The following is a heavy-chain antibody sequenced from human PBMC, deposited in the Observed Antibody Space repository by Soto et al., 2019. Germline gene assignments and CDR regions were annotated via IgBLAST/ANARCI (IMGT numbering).Heavy chain of an antibody. Sequence: EVQLVESGGGLVQPGRSLRLSCAASGFTFDDYAMHWVRQAPGKGLEWVSGISWNSGSIGYADSVKGRFTISRDNAKNSLYLQMNSLRAEDTALYYCAKDISPRLWGSGRPFDYWGQGTLVTVSS. D-gene: IGHD3-10*01. CDR3: AKDISPRLWGSGRPFDY. CDR2: ISWNSGSI. V-gene: IGHV3-9*01. CDR1: GFTFDDYA. J-gene: IGHJ4*02.